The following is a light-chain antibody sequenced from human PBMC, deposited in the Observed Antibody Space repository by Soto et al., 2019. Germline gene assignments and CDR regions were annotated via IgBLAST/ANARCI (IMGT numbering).Light chain of an antibody. CDR3: QQYNQYPWT. CDR2: MAS. J-gene: IGKJ1*01. Sequence: DIQMTQSPSILSASVGDRVTITCRASQSIGNFLAWFQQKPGRAPGLLVYMASILNSGVPSRFGGSGSGTEFTLTISGLQPDDFATYYCQQYNQYPWTFGQGAKVEIK. V-gene: IGKV1-5*03. CDR1: QSIGNF.